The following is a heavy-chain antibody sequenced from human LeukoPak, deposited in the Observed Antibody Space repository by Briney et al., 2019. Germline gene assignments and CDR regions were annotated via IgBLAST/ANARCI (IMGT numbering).Heavy chain of an antibody. Sequence: SETLSLTCTVSGGSISSYYWSWIRQPPGKGLEWIGYIYYSGSTNYNPSLKSRVTISVDRSKNQFSLKLSSVTAADTAVYYCAREVVGQFDYWGQGTLVTVFS. D-gene: IGHD1-26*01. CDR2: IYYSGST. CDR3: AREVVGQFDY. CDR1: GGSISSYY. J-gene: IGHJ4*02. V-gene: IGHV4-59*12.